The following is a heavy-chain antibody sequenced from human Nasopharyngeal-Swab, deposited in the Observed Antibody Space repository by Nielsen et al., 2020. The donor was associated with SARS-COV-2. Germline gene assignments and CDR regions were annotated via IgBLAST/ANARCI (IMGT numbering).Heavy chain of an antibody. Sequence: GESLKISCAASGFTFSDYYMSWIRQAPGKGLEWVSYISSSGSTIYYADSVKGRFTISRDNAKNSLYLQMNSLRAEDTAVYYCARDRHGYYILTGYRRANNWFDPWGQGTLVTVSS. V-gene: IGHV3-11*04. CDR1: GFTFSDYY. CDR3: ARDRHGYYILTGYRRANNWFDP. CDR2: ISSSGSTI. D-gene: IGHD3-9*01. J-gene: IGHJ5*02.